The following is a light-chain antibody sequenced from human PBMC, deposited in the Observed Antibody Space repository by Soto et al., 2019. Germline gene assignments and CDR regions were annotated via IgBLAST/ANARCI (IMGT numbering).Light chain of an antibody. Sequence: QSALTQPPSASGSPGQSVTLSCTGTSSDVGGYKYVSWYQPHPGKAPKLMIFEVSKRPSGVPDRFSGSKSGTTASLTVSGLQAEDEGDYYCCSYAGSNDLVFGGGTKLTVL. CDR2: EVS. CDR1: SSDVGGYKY. V-gene: IGLV2-8*01. CDR3: CSYAGSNDLV. J-gene: IGLJ2*01.